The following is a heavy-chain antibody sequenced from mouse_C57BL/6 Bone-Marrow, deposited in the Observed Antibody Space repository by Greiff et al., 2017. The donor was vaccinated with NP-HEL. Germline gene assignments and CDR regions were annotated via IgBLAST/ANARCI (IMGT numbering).Heavy chain of an antibody. D-gene: IGHD2-3*01. J-gene: IGHJ1*03. CDR1: GYTFTSYW. CDR3: ATLYDGYYGWYFDV. CDR2: IYPGGGGP. V-gene: IGHV1-55*01. Sequence: QVQLQQPGAELVKPGASVKMSCKASGYTFTSYWITWVKQRPGQGLEWIGDIYPGGGGPTYNEKFKSKATLTVDTSSSTAYMQLSSLTSEDSAVYYGATLYDGYYGWYFDVWGTGTTVTVSS.